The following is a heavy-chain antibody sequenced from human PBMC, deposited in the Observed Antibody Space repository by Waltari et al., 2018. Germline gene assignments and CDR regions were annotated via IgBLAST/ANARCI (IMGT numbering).Heavy chain of an antibody. Sequence: QFQLQESGPGMVKPSGPLPLTCAVAGDSLRNLWSWVRQPPWNGLEWLGQVVPSGRTNYNPSFASRVTISLVTYNNQFSLNVTSATAADTAVYYCARDRASGLYLDSWGPGTLVTVSP. J-gene: IGHJ4*02. V-gene: IGHV4-4*02. CDR1: GDSLRNL. CDR3: ARDRASGLYLDS. CDR2: VVPSGRT. D-gene: IGHD2-15*01.